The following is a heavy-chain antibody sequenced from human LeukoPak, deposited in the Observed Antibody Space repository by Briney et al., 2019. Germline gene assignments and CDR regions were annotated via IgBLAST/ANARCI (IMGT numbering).Heavy chain of an antibody. V-gene: IGHV3-30*02. CDR3: ARDDRAGTASFT. D-gene: IGHD1-1*01. Sequence: GGSLRLSCAASGFTFSSYGIHWVRQAPGKGLEWVTFIGYDGRNKYYADSVKGRFTISRDNSKNTLYLQMNSLRAEDTAVYYCARDDRAGTASFTWGQGTLVTVSS. J-gene: IGHJ4*02. CDR2: IGYDGRNK. CDR1: GFTFSSYG.